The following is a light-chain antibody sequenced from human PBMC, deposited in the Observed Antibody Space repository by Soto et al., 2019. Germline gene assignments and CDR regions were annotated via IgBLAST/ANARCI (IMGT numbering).Light chain of an antibody. CDR3: QQYDASPIT. J-gene: IGKJ5*01. CDR2: GIS. Sequence: DIVMTQSPDSLAVSLGERATINCKSSQSVGRSYLAWYQQKPGQAPRLLISGISKRATGIPDRFSGGGSGTDFTLTISRLEPEDFALYICQQYDASPITFGQGTRLEIK. CDR1: QSVGRSY. V-gene: IGKV3-20*01.